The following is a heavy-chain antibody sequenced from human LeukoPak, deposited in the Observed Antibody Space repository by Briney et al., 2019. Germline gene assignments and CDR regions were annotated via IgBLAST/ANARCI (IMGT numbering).Heavy chain of an antibody. CDR3: AGPSYDSSGYYHDY. Sequence: SETLSLTCTVSGGSISSSSYYWGWIRQPPGKGLEWIGSIYYSGSTYYNPPLKSRVTISVDTSKNQFSLKLSSVTAADTAVYYCAGPSYDSSGYYHDYWGQGTLVTVPS. J-gene: IGHJ4*02. D-gene: IGHD3-22*01. CDR2: IYYSGST. CDR1: GGSISSSSYY. V-gene: IGHV4-39*01.